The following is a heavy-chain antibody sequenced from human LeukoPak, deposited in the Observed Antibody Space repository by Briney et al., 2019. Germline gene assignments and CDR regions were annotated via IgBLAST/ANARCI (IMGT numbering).Heavy chain of an antibody. J-gene: IGHJ4*02. CDR3: AKDSQWLVRGDFDS. CDR2: ISGSAGST. D-gene: IGHD6-19*01. CDR1: GFTFSDYA. V-gene: IGHV3-23*01. Sequence: GGSLRLSCAASGFTFSDYAMSWVRQAPGKGQEWVPAISGSAGSTYYADSVKGRFTISRDNSKNTLYLQMNSLRAEDTAVYYCAKDSQWLVRGDFDSWGQGTLVTVSS.